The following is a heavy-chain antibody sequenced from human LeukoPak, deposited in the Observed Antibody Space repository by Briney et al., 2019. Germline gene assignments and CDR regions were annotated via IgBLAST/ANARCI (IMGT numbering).Heavy chain of an antibody. CDR1: GGTFSSYA. CDR3: ARALIIVGAPRGAFDI. J-gene: IGHJ3*02. D-gene: IGHD1-26*01. Sequence: ASVKVSCKASGGTFSSYAISWVRQAPGQGLEWMGGIIPIFGTANYAQKFQGRVTITADESTSTAYMELSSLRSEDTAVYYCARALIIVGAPRGAFDIWGQGTMVTVSS. V-gene: IGHV1-69*13. CDR2: IIPIFGTA.